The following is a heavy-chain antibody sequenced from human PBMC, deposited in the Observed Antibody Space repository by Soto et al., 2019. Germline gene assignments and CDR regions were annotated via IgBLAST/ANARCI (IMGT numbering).Heavy chain of an antibody. CDR1: GGTFSSYA. CDR3: ARMSRREGSSVPYDTRKRTPSVFDP. CDR2: IIPIFGTA. Sequence: QVQLVQSGAEVKKPGSSVKVSCKASGGTFSSYAISWVRQAPGQGLEWMGGIIPIFGTANYAQKFQGRVTITADKSTSTAYMELRSLRSEDRAVYYVARMSRREGSSVPYDTRKRTPSVFDPWCQGTLVTVS. D-gene: IGHD3-22*01. J-gene: IGHJ5*02. V-gene: IGHV1-69*06.